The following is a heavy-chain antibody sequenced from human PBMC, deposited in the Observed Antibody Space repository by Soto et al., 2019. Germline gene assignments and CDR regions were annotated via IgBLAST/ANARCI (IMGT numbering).Heavy chain of an antibody. CDR2: IYYSGST. CDR3: ASSDDSSGYYDI. V-gene: IGHV4-31*03. D-gene: IGHD3-22*01. CDR1: GGSISSGGYY. Sequence: QVQLQESGPGLVKPSQTLSLTCTVSGGSISSGGYYWSWIRQHPGKGLEWIGYIYYSGSTYYNPSPKSRXXIXVXXSKNQFSLKLSSVTAADTAVYYCASSDDSSGYYDIWGQGTLVTVSS. J-gene: IGHJ4*02.